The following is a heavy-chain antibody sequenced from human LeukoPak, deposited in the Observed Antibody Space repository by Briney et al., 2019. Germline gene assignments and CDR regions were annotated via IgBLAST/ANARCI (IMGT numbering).Heavy chain of an antibody. CDR3: ARGHNWNSYWFDP. CDR2: IYHSGST. V-gene: IGHV4-30-2*01. CDR1: GGSISSDGYS. Sequence: PSETLSLTCAVSGGSISSDGYSWSWIRQPPGKGLEWIGYIYHSGSTYYNPSLKSRVTISVDRSKNQFSLKLSSVTAADTAVYYCARGHNWNSYWFDPWGQGTLVTVSS. J-gene: IGHJ5*02. D-gene: IGHD1-7*01.